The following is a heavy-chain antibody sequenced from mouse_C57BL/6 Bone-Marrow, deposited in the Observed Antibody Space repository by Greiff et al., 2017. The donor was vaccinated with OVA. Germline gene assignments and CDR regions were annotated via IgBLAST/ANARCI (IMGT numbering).Heavy chain of an antibody. CDR3: AREDILRRYFDV. Sequence: QVHVKQSGPELVKPGASVKISCKASGYTFTDYYINWVKQRPGQGLEWIGWIFPGSGSTYYNEKFKGKATLTVDKSSSTAFMLLSSLTSEDSAVYFCAREDILRRYFDVWGTGTTVTVSS. CDR1: GYTFTDYY. V-gene: IGHV1-75*01. D-gene: IGHD1-1*01. CDR2: IFPGSGST. J-gene: IGHJ1*03.